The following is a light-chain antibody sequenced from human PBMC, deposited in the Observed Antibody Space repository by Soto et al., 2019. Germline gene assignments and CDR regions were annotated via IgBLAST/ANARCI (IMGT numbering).Light chain of an antibody. CDR1: SSDVGRYDY. J-gene: IGLJ1*01. CDR2: DVT. V-gene: IGLV2-11*01. CDR3: CSFAGSYSYV. Sequence: QSVLTQPRSVSASPGQSATISCTGTSSDVGRYDYVSWYQQHPGKAPKLIVYDVTERPSGVPDRFSGSKSGNTASLTISGLQAEDEADYSCCSFAGSYSYVFGTGTKGTVL.